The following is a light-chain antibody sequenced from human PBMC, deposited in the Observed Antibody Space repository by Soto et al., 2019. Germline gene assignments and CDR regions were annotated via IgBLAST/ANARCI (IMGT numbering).Light chain of an antibody. J-gene: IGLJ2*01. CDR1: SSDVGSYNP. CDR2: EGS. CDR3: CSYGGSSTLV. V-gene: IGLV2-23*01. Sequence: QSALTQPASVSGSPGQSITISCTGTSSDVGSYNPVSWYQQHPGKAPKFMIYEGSKRPSGVSNRFSGSKSVNTASLTISGLQAEDEADYYCCSYGGSSTLVFGGGTKLTVL.